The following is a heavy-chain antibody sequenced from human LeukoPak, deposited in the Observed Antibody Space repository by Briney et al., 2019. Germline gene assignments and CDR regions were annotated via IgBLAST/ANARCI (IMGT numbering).Heavy chain of an antibody. Sequence: GASVKVSCKASGYTFTGYYMHWVRQAPGQGLEWMGWINPNSGGTNYAQKFQGRVTMTTDTSTSTAYMELRSLRSDDTAVYYCARDEDGGNIDYWGQGTLVTVSS. CDR2: INPNSGGT. D-gene: IGHD4-23*01. CDR1: GYTFTGYY. CDR3: ARDEDGGNIDY. J-gene: IGHJ4*02. V-gene: IGHV1-2*02.